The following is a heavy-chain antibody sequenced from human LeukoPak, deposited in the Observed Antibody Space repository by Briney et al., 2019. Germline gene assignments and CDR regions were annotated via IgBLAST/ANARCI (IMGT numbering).Heavy chain of an antibody. Sequence: GGSLRLSCTASGFTFSSYAMHWVRQAPGKGLEWVAVISYYGSNKYYADSVKGRFTISRDNSKNTLYLQMNSLRAEDTAVYYCARHIDWSFDYWGQGTLVTVSS. J-gene: IGHJ4*02. CDR3: ARHIDWSFDY. D-gene: IGHD1-1*01. V-gene: IGHV3-30*04. CDR1: GFTFSSYA. CDR2: ISYYGSNK.